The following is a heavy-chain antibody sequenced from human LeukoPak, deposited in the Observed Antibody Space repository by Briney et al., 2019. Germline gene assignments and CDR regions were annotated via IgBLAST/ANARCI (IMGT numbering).Heavy chain of an antibody. J-gene: IGHJ5*02. CDR2: IYYSGST. D-gene: IGHD3-22*01. CDR3: ARHTRYYYDSSGHDGWFDP. V-gene: IGHV4-59*08. Sequence: PSETLSLTCTVSGGSISSYYWSWIRQPPGKGLEWIGYIYYSGSTNYNPSLKSRVTISVDTSKNQFSLKLSSVTAADTAVYYCARHTRYYYDSSGHDGWFDPWGQGTLVTVSS. CDR1: GGSISSYY.